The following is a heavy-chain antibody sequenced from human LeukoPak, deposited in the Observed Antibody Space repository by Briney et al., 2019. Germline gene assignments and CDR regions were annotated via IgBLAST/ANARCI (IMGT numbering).Heavy chain of an antibody. CDR2: ISYDGSNK. J-gene: IGHJ4*02. V-gene: IGHV3-30*18. D-gene: IGHD6-19*01. CDR3: AKDSSIAVAGFLFDY. Sequence: GRSLRLSCAASGFTFSSYGMHWVRQAPGKGLEWVAVISYDGSNKYYADSVKGRFTISRDNSKNTLYLQMNSLRAEDTAVYYCAKDSSIAVAGFLFDYWGQGTLVTVSS. CDR1: GFTFSSYG.